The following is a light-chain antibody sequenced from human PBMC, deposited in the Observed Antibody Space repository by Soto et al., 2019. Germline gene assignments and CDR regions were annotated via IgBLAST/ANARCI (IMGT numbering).Light chain of an antibody. Sequence: DIQMTQSPSSLSASVGDRVTITCRASESISRHLNWYQQKPGKAPKILIYAASSLQNGVPSRFRGSGFGTDFTLTITNLQPEDFATYYCQQTYRTLSITFGQGTRLDI. V-gene: IGKV1-39*01. J-gene: IGKJ5*01. CDR2: AAS. CDR1: ESISRH. CDR3: QQTYRTLSIT.